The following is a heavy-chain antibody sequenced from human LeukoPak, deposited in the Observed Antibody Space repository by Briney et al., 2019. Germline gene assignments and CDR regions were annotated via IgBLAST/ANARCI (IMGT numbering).Heavy chain of an antibody. CDR3: ARGRTNDLY. V-gene: IGHV3-7*01. D-gene: IGHD2-8*01. CDR1: GFTFSDYY. Sequence: GGSLRLSCAASGFTFSDYYMSWVRQAPGKGLEWVANIKQDGSEKYYVDSVKGRFTISRDNAKNSLYLQMNSLRAEDTAVYYCARGRTNDLYWGQGTLVTVSS. J-gene: IGHJ4*02. CDR2: IKQDGSEK.